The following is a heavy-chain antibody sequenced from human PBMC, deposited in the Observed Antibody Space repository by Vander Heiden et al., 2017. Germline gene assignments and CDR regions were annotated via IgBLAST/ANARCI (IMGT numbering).Heavy chain of an antibody. CDR3: AKAVERITIFGVVTAVDY. CDR1: GFNFRSDA. D-gene: IGHD3-3*01. CDR2: ISGSGGST. Sequence: EVQLLEAGGGLVQPGGSLRLSCAASGFNFRSDAMSWVRQAPGKGLEWVSAISGSGGSTYYADSVKGRFTISRDNSKNTLYLQMNSLRAEDTAVYYCAKAVERITIFGVVTAVDYWGQGTLVTVSS. J-gene: IGHJ4*02. V-gene: IGHV3-23*01.